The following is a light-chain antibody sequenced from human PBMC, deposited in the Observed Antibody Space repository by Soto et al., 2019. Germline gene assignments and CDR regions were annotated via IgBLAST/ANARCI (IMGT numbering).Light chain of an antibody. CDR3: QVWDRSSDQVV. V-gene: IGLV3-21*02. CDR2: DDS. Sequence: SYELTQPPSVSVAPGQTARITCGGNNIGSKGVHWYQQKPGQAPVLVVYDDSDRPSGIPERFSGSNSGNRATLTVSRVEAGDEADYYCQVWDRSSDQVVFGGGTKLTVL. CDR1: NIGSKG. J-gene: IGLJ2*01.